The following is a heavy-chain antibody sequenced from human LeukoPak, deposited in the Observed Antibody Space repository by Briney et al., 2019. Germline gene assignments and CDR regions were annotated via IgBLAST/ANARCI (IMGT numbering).Heavy chain of an antibody. CDR1: GGSVSSGSYY. D-gene: IGHD3-3*01. CDR2: IYYSGST. J-gene: IGHJ4*02. V-gene: IGHV4-61*01. CDR3: ARCYDFWSGSRFDY. Sequence: AETLSLTCTVSGGSVSSGSYYWSWIRQPPGKGLEWIGYIYYSGSTNYNPSLKSRVTISVDTSKNQFSLKLSSVTAADTAVYYCARCYDFWSGSRFDYWGQGTLVTVSS.